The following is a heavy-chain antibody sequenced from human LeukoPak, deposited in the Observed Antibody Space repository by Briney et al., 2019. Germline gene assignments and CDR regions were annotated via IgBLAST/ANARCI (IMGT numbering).Heavy chain of an antibody. CDR2: IYHSGST. CDR3: AKGTSSGWYYFDY. J-gene: IGHJ4*02. CDR1: GYSISSGYY. V-gene: IGHV4-38-2*02. D-gene: IGHD6-19*01. Sequence: PSETLSLTCTVSGYSISSGYYWGWIRQPPGKGLEWIGSIYHSGSTYYNPSLKSRVTISVDTSKNQFSLKLSSVTPADTAMYYCAKGTSSGWYYFDYWGQGTLVTVSS.